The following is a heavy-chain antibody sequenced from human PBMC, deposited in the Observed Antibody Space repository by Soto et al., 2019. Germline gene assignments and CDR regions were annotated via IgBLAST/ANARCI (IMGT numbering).Heavy chain of an antibody. J-gene: IGHJ6*02. CDR3: ARQGFGPLDGLVDV. CDR1: GGSISSYY. Sequence: QVQLQESGPGLVKPSETLSLSCTVSGGSISSYYWSWFRQSPGKRMEWIGYVHQSWGSRYNPSLQSRVAISLDPSKSQVSLKVTSVPATDTAVYYCARQGFGPLDGLVDVWGQGTTVTVSS. D-gene: IGHD3-10*01. V-gene: IGHV4-59*08. CDR2: VHQSWGS.